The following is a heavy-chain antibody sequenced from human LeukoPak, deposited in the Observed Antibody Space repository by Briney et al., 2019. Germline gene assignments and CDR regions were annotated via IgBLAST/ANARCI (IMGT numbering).Heavy chain of an antibody. D-gene: IGHD3-22*01. J-gene: IGHJ4*02. Sequence: GGSLRLSCAASEFIFSSYAMHWVRQAPGKGLEWVAVISYDGSNKYYADFVKGRFTISRDNSKNTLYLQMNSLRAEDTAVYYCARQYYYDSSGYYLVGGGFDYWGQGTLVTVSS. CDR2: ISYDGSNK. CDR3: ARQYYYDSSGYYLVGGGFDY. V-gene: IGHV3-30*04. CDR1: EFIFSSYA.